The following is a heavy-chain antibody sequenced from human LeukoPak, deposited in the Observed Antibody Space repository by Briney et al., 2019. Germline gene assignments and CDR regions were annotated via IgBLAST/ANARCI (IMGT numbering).Heavy chain of an antibody. Sequence: GGPLRLSCAASGFTFSSYSMNWVRQAPGKGLEWVSSISSSSSYIYYADSVKGRFTISRDNAKNSLYLQMNSLRAEDTAVYYCARDQSRIAAAEIDYWGQGTLVTVSS. CDR2: ISSSSSYI. J-gene: IGHJ4*02. D-gene: IGHD6-13*01. V-gene: IGHV3-21*01. CDR3: ARDQSRIAAAEIDY. CDR1: GFTFSSYS.